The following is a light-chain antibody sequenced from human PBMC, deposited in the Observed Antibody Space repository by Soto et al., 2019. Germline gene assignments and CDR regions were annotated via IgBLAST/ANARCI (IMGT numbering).Light chain of an antibody. V-gene: IGLV2-14*01. CDR1: SSDVGGYNY. J-gene: IGLJ1*01. CDR3: TSYKRSSIFV. CDR2: DVS. Sequence: QSALTQPASVSGSPGQSITISCTGTSSDVGGYNYVSWYRQHPGRAPKLMIYDVSNRPSGVSNRFSGSKSGNTASLTISGPKAENKVDYSGTSYKRSSIFVLGTGTRVTV.